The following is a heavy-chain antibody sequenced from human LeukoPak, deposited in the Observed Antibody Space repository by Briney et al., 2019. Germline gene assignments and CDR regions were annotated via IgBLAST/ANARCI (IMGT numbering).Heavy chain of an antibody. CDR1: GFTFSSYW. CDR2: INSDGSST. D-gene: IGHD6-6*01. Sequence: GGSLRLSCAASGFTFSSYWMHWVRQAPGKGLVWVSRINSDGSSTTYADSVKVRFTISRDNAKNTLYLQMNSLRAEDTAVYYCARASSIAARYYYYYYMDVWGKGTTVTVSS. J-gene: IGHJ6*03. CDR3: ARASSIAARYYYYYYMDV. V-gene: IGHV3-74*01.